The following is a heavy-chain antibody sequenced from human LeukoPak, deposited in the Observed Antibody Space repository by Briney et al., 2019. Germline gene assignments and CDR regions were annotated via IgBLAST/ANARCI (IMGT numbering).Heavy chain of an antibody. CDR2: ISSSGSTV. J-gene: IGHJ5*02. V-gene: IGHV3-48*03. D-gene: IGHD3-10*01. Sequence: GGSLRLSCAASGFTFSSYEMNWVRQAPGEGLEWVSYISSSGSTVYYADSVKGRFSISRDNAKNSLYLQMNSLRAEDTAVYYCARGGPWFDPWGQGTLVTVSS. CDR3: ARGGPWFDP. CDR1: GFTFSSYE.